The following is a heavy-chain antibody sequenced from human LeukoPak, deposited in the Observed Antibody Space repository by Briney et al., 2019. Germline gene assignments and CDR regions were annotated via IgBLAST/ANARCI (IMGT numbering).Heavy chain of an antibody. CDR1: GVSISSNY. CDR3: ARVFSYPLRAPFDR. J-gene: IGHJ5*02. V-gene: IGHV4-59*01. D-gene: IGHD3-3*01. Sequence: PSETLSLTCTVSGVSISSNYWSWIRQPPGKGLEWVGYIFYSGSTNYNPSLKSRVTISVDTSKNQFSLKMSSVTAADTAVYYCARVFSYPLRAPFDRWGQGTLVTASS. CDR2: IFYSGST.